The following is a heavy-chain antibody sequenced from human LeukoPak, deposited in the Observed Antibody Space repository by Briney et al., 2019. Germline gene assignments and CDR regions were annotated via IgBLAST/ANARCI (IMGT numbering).Heavy chain of an antibody. D-gene: IGHD1-26*01. CDR3: ARGGDFDY. CDR2: ISYDGSNK. V-gene: IGHV3-30*03. CDR1: GFTFSSYW. Sequence: GGSLRLSCAASGFTFSSYWMNWARHAPGKGLEWVAVISYDGSNKYYADSVKGRFTISRDNSKNTLYLQMNSLRAEDTAVYYCARGGDFDYWGQGTLVTVSS. J-gene: IGHJ4*02.